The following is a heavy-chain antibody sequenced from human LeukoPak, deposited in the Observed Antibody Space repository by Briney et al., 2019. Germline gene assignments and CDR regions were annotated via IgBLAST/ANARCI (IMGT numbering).Heavy chain of an antibody. V-gene: IGHV4-59*01. CDR3: AKGDDYGEDY. Sequence: SETLSLTCTVSGGSISSYYWSWIRQPPGKGLEWIGYIYYSGSTNYNPSLKSRVTISVDTSKNQFSLKLSSVTAADTAVYYCAKGDDYGEDYWGQGTLVTVSS. CDR1: GGSISSYY. J-gene: IGHJ4*02. CDR2: IYYSGST. D-gene: IGHD4-17*01.